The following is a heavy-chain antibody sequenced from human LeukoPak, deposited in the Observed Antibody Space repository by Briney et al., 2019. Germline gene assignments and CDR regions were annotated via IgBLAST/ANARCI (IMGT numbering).Heavy chain of an antibody. J-gene: IGHJ4*02. Sequence: GRSLRLSCAASGFTFSSYAMHWVRQAPGKGLEWVAVISYDGSNKYYADSVKGRFTISRDNSKNTLYLQMNSLRSDDTAVYYCARSGSSSWSMELDYWGQGTLVTVSS. CDR1: GFTFSSYA. CDR2: ISYDGSNK. V-gene: IGHV3-30*04. D-gene: IGHD6-13*01. CDR3: ARSGSSSWSMELDY.